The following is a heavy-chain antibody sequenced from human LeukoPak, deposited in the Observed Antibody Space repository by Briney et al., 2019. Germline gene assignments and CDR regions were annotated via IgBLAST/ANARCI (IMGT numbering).Heavy chain of an antibody. CDR1: GFTFSDYY. CDR2: ISSSGSTI. J-gene: IGHJ4*02. V-gene: IGHV3-11*04. CDR3: ARDDSSGYLYYFDY. D-gene: IGHD3-22*01. Sequence: GGSLRLSCAASGFTFSDYYMSWIRQAPGKGLEWVSYISSSGSTIYYADSVKGRFTISRDNAKNSLYLQMNSLRAEDTAVYYCARDDSSGYLYYFDYWGQGTLVTASS.